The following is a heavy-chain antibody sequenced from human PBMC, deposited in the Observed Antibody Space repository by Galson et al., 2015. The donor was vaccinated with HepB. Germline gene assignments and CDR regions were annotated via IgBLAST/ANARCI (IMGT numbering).Heavy chain of an antibody. CDR3: ATSGAGTGSYFDY. Sequence: SLRLSCAASGFTFSSYAMSWVRQAPGKGLEWVSAISGSGGSTYYADSVKGRFTISRDNSKNTLYLQMNSLRAEDTAVYYCATSGAGTGSYFDYWGQGTLVTVSS. CDR1: GFTFSSYA. J-gene: IGHJ4*02. D-gene: IGHD6-19*01. CDR2: ISGSGGST. V-gene: IGHV3-23*01.